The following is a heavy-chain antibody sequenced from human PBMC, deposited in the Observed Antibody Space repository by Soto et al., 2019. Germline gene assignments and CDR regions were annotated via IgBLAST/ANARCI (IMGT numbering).Heavy chain of an antibody. V-gene: IGHV3-30*18. CDR2: ISHDGGAK. Sequence: QVQLVESGGGVVQPGRSLRLSCAASGFTFSTTGMHWVRQAPGKGLEWVAMISHDGGAKYYADSVKGRFTISRDTSNNTLYLQMNSLRPEDKAVYHCAKDLYGAGWYNYFDPWGQGTLVNVSS. D-gene: IGHD6-19*01. J-gene: IGHJ5*02. CDR1: GFTFSTTG. CDR3: AKDLYGAGWYNYFDP.